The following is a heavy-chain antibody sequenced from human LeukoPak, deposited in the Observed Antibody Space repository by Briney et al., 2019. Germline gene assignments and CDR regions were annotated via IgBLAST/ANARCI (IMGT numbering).Heavy chain of an antibody. Sequence: PSETLSLTCTVSGGSISSSSYYWGWIRQPPGKGLEWIGSIYYSGSTYYNPSLKSRVTISVDTSKNQFSLKLSSVTAADTAVYYCASLWSGSSYYYYYMDVWGKGTAVTVSS. D-gene: IGHD3/OR15-3a*01. CDR1: GGSISSSSYY. CDR2: IYYSGST. V-gene: IGHV4-39*07. CDR3: ASLWSGSSYYYYYMDV. J-gene: IGHJ6*03.